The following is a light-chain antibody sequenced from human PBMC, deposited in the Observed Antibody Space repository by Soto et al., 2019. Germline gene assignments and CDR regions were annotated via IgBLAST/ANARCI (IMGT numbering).Light chain of an antibody. J-gene: IGLJ1*01. CDR1: SSDVGGSNY. CDR2: DVS. Sequence: QSALTQPASVAGSPGQSITISCTGTSSDVGGSNYVSWYQQHPGEAPKLMIYDVSNRPSGVSNRFSGSKSGNTASLTISGLQAEDEADYYCGSYTSSSTLYVFGTGTNLTVL. CDR3: GSYTSSSTLYV. V-gene: IGLV2-14*01.